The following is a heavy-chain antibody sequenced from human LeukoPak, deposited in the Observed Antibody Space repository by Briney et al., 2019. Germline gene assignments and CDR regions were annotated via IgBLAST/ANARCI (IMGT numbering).Heavy chain of an antibody. D-gene: IGHD6-13*01. V-gene: IGHV4-59*01. Sequence: PSETLSLTCTVSGGSISSYYWSWIRQPPGKGLEWIGYIYYSGSTNYNPSLKSRVTISADTSKNQFSLKLSSVTAADTAVYYCARGLAAAGTNDYWGQGTLVTVSS. CDR3: ARGLAAAGTNDY. CDR2: IYYSGST. J-gene: IGHJ4*02. CDR1: GGSISSYY.